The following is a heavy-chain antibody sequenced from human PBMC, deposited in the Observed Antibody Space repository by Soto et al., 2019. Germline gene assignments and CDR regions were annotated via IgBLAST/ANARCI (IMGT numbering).Heavy chain of an antibody. CDR2: INSDGSVS. Sequence: EVQLVESGGGLVQPGGSLRLSCAASGFTFSNYWMYWVRQAPGKGLEWVSRINSDGSVSSHADSVKGLLTISRDNVKNTLYLHMDSLRAEDTAVYYCARGDCVGGTCYSLAVSFYCHMDVGGKGTTVTVFS. D-gene: IGHD2-15*01. CDR1: GFTFSNYW. V-gene: IGHV3-74*02. CDR3: ARGDCVGGTCYSLAVSFYCHMDV. J-gene: IGHJ6*03.